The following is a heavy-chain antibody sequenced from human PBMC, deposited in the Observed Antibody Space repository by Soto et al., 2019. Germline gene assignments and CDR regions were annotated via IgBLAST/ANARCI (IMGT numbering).Heavy chain of an antibody. CDR1: GGSISSGGYY. Sequence: QVQLQESGPGLVKPSQTLSLTCTVSGGSISSGGYYWSWIRQHPGKGLEWIGYIYYSGSTHYNRSLKSRVTISVETSKKQFSLDLSSVTAADTAVYYCARSSVTMVRGNWFDPWGQGTLVTVSS. CDR2: IYYSGST. V-gene: IGHV4-31*03. CDR3: ARSSVTMVRGNWFDP. D-gene: IGHD3-10*01. J-gene: IGHJ5*02.